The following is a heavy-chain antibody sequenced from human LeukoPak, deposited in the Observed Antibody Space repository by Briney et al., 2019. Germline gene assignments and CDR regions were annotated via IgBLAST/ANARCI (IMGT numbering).Heavy chain of an antibody. CDR2: ISSTSSTV. CDR1: GFSFNSYA. J-gene: IGHJ4*02. D-gene: IGHD2-21*02. Sequence: PGGSLRLSCAASGFSFNSYAMSWVRQAPGKRLEWVAGISSTSSTVNYADPVKGRFTISRDNSNNTLYLQMNSLTAEDTALYYCAKRLRDPRAFDYWGQGTRVTVSS. CDR3: AKRLRDPRAFDY. V-gene: IGHV3-23*01.